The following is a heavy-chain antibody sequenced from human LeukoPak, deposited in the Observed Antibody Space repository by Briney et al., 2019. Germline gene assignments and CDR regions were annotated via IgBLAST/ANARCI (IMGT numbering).Heavy chain of an antibody. J-gene: IGHJ4*02. CDR1: GFTFSRYW. D-gene: IGHD3-10*01. CDR2: IKTDGSTV. CDR3: ARAGFYNRLDY. V-gene: IGHV3-74*01. Sequence: GGSLRLSCTASGFTFSRYWMHWVGQAPGKGVVWFSHIKTDGSTVSYPPSLNVRFTISRYNANNPLYLQMNSLRAEDTAVYFCARAGFYNRLDYWGQGTLVTASS.